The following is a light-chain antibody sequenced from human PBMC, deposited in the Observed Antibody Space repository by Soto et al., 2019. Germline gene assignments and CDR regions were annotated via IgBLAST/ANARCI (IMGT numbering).Light chain of an antibody. CDR1: QSVGSD. CDR2: YIV. V-gene: IGKV3D-15*01. Sequence: EIVMTQSPATLSVSPGERATLSCRASQSVGSDLAWYQQKPGQAPRLVIYYIVTRATGVPTRISGSGSGTEFTLTISSLQSEDFAVYYCQQYNSWPRTFGGGTKVEIK. J-gene: IGKJ4*01. CDR3: QQYNSWPRT.